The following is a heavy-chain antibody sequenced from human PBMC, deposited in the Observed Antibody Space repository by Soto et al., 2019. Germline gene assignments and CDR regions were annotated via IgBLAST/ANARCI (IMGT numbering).Heavy chain of an antibody. Sequence: QVQLVESGGGVVQPGRSLRLSCAASGFTFSSYAMHWVRQAPGKGLEWVAVISYDGSNKYHADSVKGRFTISRDNSKNTLFLQMNSLRAEDTAVYYCARCLMVRGAPFDYWGQGTLVTVSP. D-gene: IGHD3-10*01. V-gene: IGHV3-30-3*01. CDR3: ARCLMVRGAPFDY. J-gene: IGHJ4*02. CDR2: ISYDGSNK. CDR1: GFTFSSYA.